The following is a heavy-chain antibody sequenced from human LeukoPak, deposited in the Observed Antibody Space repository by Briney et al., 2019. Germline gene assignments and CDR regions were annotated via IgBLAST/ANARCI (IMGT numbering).Heavy chain of an antibody. CDR1: GFTVSSNY. CDR3: ARDLGVFYCGGDCLGFDY. CDR2: IYSGGST. J-gene: IGHJ4*02. Sequence: GGSLRLSCAASGFTVSSNYMSWVRQAPGKGLEWVSVIYSGGSTYCADSVKGRFTISRDNSKNTLYLQMNSLRAEDTAVYYCARDLGVFYCGGDCLGFDYWGQGTLVTVSS. V-gene: IGHV3-53*01. D-gene: IGHD2-21*02.